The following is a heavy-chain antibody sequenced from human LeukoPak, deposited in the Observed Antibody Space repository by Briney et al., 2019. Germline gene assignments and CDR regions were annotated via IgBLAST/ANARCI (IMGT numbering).Heavy chain of an antibody. J-gene: IGHJ6*03. D-gene: IGHD2-2*01. V-gene: IGHV3-53*01. CDR3: ARGGYCSSPSCPSYYYYMDA. Sequence: GGSLRLSCAASGFTVSSNYMSWVRQAPGKGLEWVSVIYSGGSTYYADSVKGRFTISRDNSKNALYLQMNSLRAEDTAVYYCARGGYCSSPSCPSYYYYMDAWGKGTTVTVSS. CDR1: GFTVSSNY. CDR2: IYSGGST.